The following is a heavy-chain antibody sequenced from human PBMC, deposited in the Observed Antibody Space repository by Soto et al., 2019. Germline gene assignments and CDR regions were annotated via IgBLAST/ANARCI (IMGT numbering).Heavy chain of an antibody. CDR2: IIPIFGTA. D-gene: IGHD6-6*01. CDR3: ARGAGGGIASRWGYNWFDP. CDR1: GGTFSSYA. Sequence: QVQLVQSGAEVKKPGSSVKVSCKASGGTFSSYAISWVRQAPGQGLEWMGGIIPIFGTANYAQKFQGRVTITADESTSKAHREQSRLRSEATAVYYGARGAGGGIASRWGYNWFDPWGQGTLVTVSS. V-gene: IGHV1-69*01. J-gene: IGHJ5*02.